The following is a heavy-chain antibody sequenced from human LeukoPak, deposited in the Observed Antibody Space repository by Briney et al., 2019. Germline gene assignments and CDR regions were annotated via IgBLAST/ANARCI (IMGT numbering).Heavy chain of an antibody. CDR2: IYYSGST. CDR3: ARDSGSSGWYV. J-gene: IGHJ4*02. Sequence: SETLSLTCTVSGGSISSYYWSWIRQPPGKGLEWIGYIYYSGSTNHNPSLKSRVTISVDTSKNQFSLKLSSVTAADTAVYYCARDSGSSGWYVWGQGTLVTVSS. D-gene: IGHD6-19*01. CDR1: GGSISSYY. V-gene: IGHV4-59*01.